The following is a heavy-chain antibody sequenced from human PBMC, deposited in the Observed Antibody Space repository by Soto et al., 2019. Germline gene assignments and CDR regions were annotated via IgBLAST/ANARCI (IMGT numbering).Heavy chain of an antibody. Sequence: SETLSLTCTVSGGSISSGGYYWSWIRQHPGKGLEWIGYIYYSGSTYYNPSLKSRVTISVDTSKNQFSLKLSSVTAADTAVYYFAREVRYPYGIDYYYYGMDVWGQGTTVTVSS. CDR1: GGSISSGGYY. D-gene: IGHD1-26*01. V-gene: IGHV4-31*03. CDR3: AREVRYPYGIDYYYYGMDV. J-gene: IGHJ6*02. CDR2: IYYSGST.